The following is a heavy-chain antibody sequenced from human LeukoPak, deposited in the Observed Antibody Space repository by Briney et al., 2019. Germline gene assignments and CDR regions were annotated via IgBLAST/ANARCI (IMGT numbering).Heavy chain of an antibody. Sequence: SETLSLTCTVSGGSISSYYWSWIRQPPGKGLEWIGHIYTSGSTNYNPSLKSRVTISVDTSKNQFSLKLSSVTAADTAVYYCARHVHGYGPGYYYYYMDVWGKGTTVTVSS. CDR3: ARHVHGYGPGYYYYYMDV. CDR2: IYTSGST. J-gene: IGHJ6*03. CDR1: GGSISSYY. V-gene: IGHV4-4*09. D-gene: IGHD5-18*01.